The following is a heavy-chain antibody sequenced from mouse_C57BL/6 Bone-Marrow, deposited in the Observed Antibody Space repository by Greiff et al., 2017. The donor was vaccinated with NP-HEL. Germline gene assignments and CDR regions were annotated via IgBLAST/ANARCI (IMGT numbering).Heavy chain of an antibody. J-gene: IGHJ2*01. CDR1: GYTFTSYW. V-gene: IGHV1-69*01. D-gene: IGHD2-3*01. Sequence: QVQLQQPGAELVMPGALVKLSCKASGYTFTSYWMHWVKQRPGQGLEWIGEIDPSDSYTNYNQKFKGKSTLTVDKSSSTAYMQLSSLTSEDSAVYYCARRDDYLDYWGQGTTLTVSS. CDR3: ARRDDYLDY. CDR2: IDPSDSYT.